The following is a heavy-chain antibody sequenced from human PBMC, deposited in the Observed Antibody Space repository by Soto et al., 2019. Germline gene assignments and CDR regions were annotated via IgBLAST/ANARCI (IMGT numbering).Heavy chain of an antibody. CDR3: VRERGLSSFYGMDV. V-gene: IGHV3-21*01. CDR2: ITSSSGHI. J-gene: IGHJ6*02. Sequence: GGSLRLSCEASGFTLTTYTVNWVRQASGKGLEWVSSITSSSGHIYYAVSVKGRFTISRDNARNSLYLQMNSLRAEDTAVYYCVRERGLSSFYGMDVWGQGTTVTVSS. CDR1: GFTLTTYT. D-gene: IGHD3-10*01.